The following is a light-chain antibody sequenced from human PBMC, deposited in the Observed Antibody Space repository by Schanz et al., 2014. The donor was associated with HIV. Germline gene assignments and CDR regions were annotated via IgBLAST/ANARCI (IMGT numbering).Light chain of an antibody. CDR3: CSYAGGSTLAHWL. V-gene: IGLV2-8*01. Sequence: QSALTQPPSASGSPGQSVTISCTGTSSDVGGYNYVSWYQQHPGKAPKLMIYEVSKRPSGVPDRFSGSKSGNTASLTISGLQAEDEADYYCCSYAGGSTLAHWLFGGGTKLTVL. CDR2: EVS. J-gene: IGLJ3*02. CDR1: SSDVGGYNY.